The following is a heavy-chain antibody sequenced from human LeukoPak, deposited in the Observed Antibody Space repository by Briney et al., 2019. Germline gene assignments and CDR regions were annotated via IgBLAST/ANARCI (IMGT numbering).Heavy chain of an antibody. V-gene: IGHV3-33*01. CDR1: GFTFSTSG. D-gene: IGHD3-22*01. CDR3: ALKGGHYYHFDA. Sequence: GGSLRLSCAASGFTFSTSGMHWVRQAPGKGLEWVAVIWYDGSNKHYAESVKGRFSISRDNSKSTLYLQMNSPRAEDTATYYCALKGGHYYHFDAWGQGTLVTVSS. J-gene: IGHJ4*02. CDR2: IWYDGSNK.